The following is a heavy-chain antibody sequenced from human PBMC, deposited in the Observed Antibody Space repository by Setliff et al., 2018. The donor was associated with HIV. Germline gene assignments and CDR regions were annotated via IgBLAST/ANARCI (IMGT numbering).Heavy chain of an antibody. Sequence: KASETLSLTCTVPGDSVSSRSYYWSWIRQPPGKGLEWIGYIYYSGSTNYNPSLKSRVTISVDTSKNHFSLKLRSVTAADTAVYYCAQLGMVDDFGYWGQGTLVTVSS. J-gene: IGHJ4*02. D-gene: IGHD1-1*01. CDR2: IYYSGST. CDR3: AQLGMVDDFGY. V-gene: IGHV4-61*03. CDR1: GDSVSSRSYY.